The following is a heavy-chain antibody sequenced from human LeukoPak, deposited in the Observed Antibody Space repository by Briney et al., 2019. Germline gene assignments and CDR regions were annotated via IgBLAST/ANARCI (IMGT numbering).Heavy chain of an antibody. D-gene: IGHD3-16*01. J-gene: IGHJ6*03. CDR3: ARDSLGSAPYYYYMDV. Sequence: PGGSLRLSCAASGFTVSSNYMSWVRQAPGKGLEWVSLIYSDGSAYYADSVKGRFTISRDYSKNTLYLQMNSLRAEDTAVYYCARDSLGSAPYYYYMDVWGKGTTVTISS. CDR1: GFTVSSNY. CDR2: IYSDGSA. V-gene: IGHV3-53*01.